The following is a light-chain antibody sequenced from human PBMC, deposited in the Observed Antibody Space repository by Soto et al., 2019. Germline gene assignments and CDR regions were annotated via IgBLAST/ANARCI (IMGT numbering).Light chain of an antibody. J-gene: IGLJ1*01. Sequence: QSALTQPASVSGSPGQSITISCTGTFSDVGRYNSVSWYQQRPCKAPKLMIFEVSNRPSGVSNRFSGSKSGNTASLAISGLQTEDEADYYCCSYTSTSAYVFGTGTKLTVL. CDR1: FSDVGRYNS. CDR2: EVS. V-gene: IGLV2-14*01. CDR3: CSYTSTSAYV.